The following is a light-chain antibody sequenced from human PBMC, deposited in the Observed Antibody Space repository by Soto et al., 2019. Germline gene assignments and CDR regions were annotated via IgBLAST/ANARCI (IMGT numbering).Light chain of an antibody. V-gene: IGKV3-15*01. CDR3: QQYNNWPGT. J-gene: IGKJ1*01. Sequence: EIVLTQSPGTLSVSPGERATLSCRASQSVSSKLAWYQQKPGQAPRLLFYGASTGATGIPARFSGSGSETEFTLSINSLQSEDFAVYYCQQYNNWPGTFGQGTKV. CDR1: QSVSSK. CDR2: GAS.